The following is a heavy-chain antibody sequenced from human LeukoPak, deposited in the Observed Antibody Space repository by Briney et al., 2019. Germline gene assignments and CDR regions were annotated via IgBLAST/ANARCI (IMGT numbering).Heavy chain of an antibody. CDR3: ARDREGGAYYYYGMDV. D-gene: IGHD3-16*01. J-gene: IGHJ6*02. CDR2: ISSSSSTI. CDR1: GFTFSSYS. V-gene: IGHV3-48*02. Sequence: PGGSLRLSCAASGFTFSSYSTNWVRQAPGKGLEWVSYISSSSSTIYYADSVKGRFTISRDNAKNSLYLQMNSLRDEDTAVYYCARDREGGAYYYYGMDVWGQGTTVTVSS.